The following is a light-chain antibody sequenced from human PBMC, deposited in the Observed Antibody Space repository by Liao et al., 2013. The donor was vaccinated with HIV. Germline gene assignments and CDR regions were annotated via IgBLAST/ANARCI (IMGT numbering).Light chain of an antibody. CDR3: KVWDSFSTFV. CDR1: NIGSKT. CDR2: YDS. J-gene: IGLJ1*01. Sequence: SYELTQPPSVSVAPGKTARITCGGSNIGSKTVHWYQQKPGQAPVLVIYYDSDRPSGISERFSGSKSGNTATLTIRGTQAMDEAEYYCKVWDSFSTFVFGTGTKVTVL. V-gene: IGLV3-21*01.